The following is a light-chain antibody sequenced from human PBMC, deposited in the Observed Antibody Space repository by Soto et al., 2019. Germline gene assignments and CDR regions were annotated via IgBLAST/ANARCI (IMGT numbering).Light chain of an antibody. V-gene: IGKV4-1*01. CDR3: QQYYSAPYT. CDR2: WAS. Sequence: DIVMTQSPDSLAVSLGERATINCKSSQSVLHSSNNKNYLAWYQHKQGQPPKLLIYWASTRESGVPDRFIGSGSGTDFALTISSLQAEDVAVYYCQQYYSAPYTFGQGSKLEIK. CDR1: QSVLHSSNNKNY. J-gene: IGKJ2*01.